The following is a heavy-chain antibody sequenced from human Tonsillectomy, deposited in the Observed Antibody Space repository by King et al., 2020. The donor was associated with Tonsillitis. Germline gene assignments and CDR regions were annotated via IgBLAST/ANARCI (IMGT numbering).Heavy chain of an antibody. Sequence: VQLVESGGGLVQPGGSLRLSCAASGFTFSDHYMDWVRQAPGKGLEWIGRMRNKANGHTTQYAASVKGRFTISRDDSNNSLYLEMNSLKTEDTAVYYCARATPPFDCWGQGTLVTVSS. D-gene: IGHD2-15*01. CDR1: GFTFSDHY. CDR2: MRNKANGHTT. J-gene: IGHJ4*02. V-gene: IGHV3-72*01. CDR3: ARATPPFDC.